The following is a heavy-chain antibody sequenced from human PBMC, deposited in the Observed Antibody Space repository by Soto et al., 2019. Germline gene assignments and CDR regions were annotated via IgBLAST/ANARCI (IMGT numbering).Heavy chain of an antibody. D-gene: IGHD6-19*01. J-gene: IGHJ5*02. CDR2: IYYSGST. V-gene: IGHV4-39*01. CDR3: ARHYSSGSRNWFDP. Sequence: QLQLKESGTGLVKPSGTLSLTCSVSGGSINSSSYFWGWVRQPPEKGLEWIGSIYYSGSTYYNPSLRCRVTISFDTSKNQFSLKLSSVTAADTAVFYCARHYSSGSRNWFDPWFQGTLVTVSA. CDR1: GGSINSSSYF.